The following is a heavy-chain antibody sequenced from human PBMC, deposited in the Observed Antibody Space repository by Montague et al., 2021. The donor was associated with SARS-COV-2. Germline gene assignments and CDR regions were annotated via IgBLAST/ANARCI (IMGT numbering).Heavy chain of an antibody. D-gene: IGHD6-25*01. CDR1: GGSLSSSSYY. CDR2: FFYSGST. Sequence: SETLSLTCTVSGGSLSSSSYYWGWIRQPPGKGLGWVGSFFYSGSTYYNPSLKSRVTISVDTSKNQFSLKLSSVTAADTAVYYCARPQRPLAFDYWGQGTLVTVSS. V-gene: IGHV4-39*01. CDR3: ARPQRPLAFDY. J-gene: IGHJ4*02.